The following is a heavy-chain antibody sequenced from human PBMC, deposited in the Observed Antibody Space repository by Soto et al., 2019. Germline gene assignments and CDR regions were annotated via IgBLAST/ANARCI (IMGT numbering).Heavy chain of an antibody. CDR3: ARHYSSSGYYYMDV. V-gene: IGHV3-7*01. D-gene: IGHD6-6*01. CDR1: GFTFSSYW. J-gene: IGHJ6*03. CDR2: IKQDGSEK. Sequence: GGSLRLSCAASGFTFSSYWMSWVRQAPGKGLEWVANIKQDGSEKYYVDSGKGRFTISGDNAKNSLYLQMNSLGAEDTAVYYCARHYSSSGYYYMDVWGKGTTVTVSS.